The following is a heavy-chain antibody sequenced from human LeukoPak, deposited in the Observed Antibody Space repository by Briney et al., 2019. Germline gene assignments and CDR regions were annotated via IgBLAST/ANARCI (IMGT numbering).Heavy chain of an antibody. D-gene: IGHD3-10*01. CDR3: ARGSQTPDAGY. J-gene: IGHJ4*02. CDR2: IYYTGST. V-gene: IGHV4-59*01. Sequence: SGTLSLTCGVSGGSITNYYWNWIRQAPGKGLEWLGYIYYTGSTTYNPSVKSRITISLDTSKKQISLKLRSVTAADTAVYYCARGSQTPDAGYWGPGTLVTVSS. CDR1: GGSITNYY.